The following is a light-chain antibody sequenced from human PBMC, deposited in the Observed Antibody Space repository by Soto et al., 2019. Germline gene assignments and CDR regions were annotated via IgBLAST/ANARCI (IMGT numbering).Light chain of an antibody. CDR3: QQSYSTPFT. J-gene: IGKJ3*01. CDR1: QSISNY. Sequence: DIPMTQSPSSLSASVGYSVTITCRASQSISNYLNWYQQKPGKAPKLLVYAASSLQSGVPSRFSGSGSGTDFTLTISSLQPEDFATYYCQQSYSTPFTFGPGTKVDIK. V-gene: IGKV1-39*01. CDR2: AAS.